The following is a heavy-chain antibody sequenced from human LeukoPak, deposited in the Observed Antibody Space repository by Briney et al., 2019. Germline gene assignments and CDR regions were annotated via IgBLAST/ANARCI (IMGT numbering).Heavy chain of an antibody. CDR1: GGSISSSSYY. Sequence: PSETLSLTCTVSGGSISSSSYYWGWIRQPPGKGLEWIGSIYYSGSTYYNPSLKSRVTISVDTSKNQFSLKLSSVTAADTAVYYCAKRAIAACPFFDYWGQGTLVTVSS. D-gene: IGHD6-6*01. CDR3: AKRAIAACPFFDY. J-gene: IGHJ4*02. CDR2: IYYSGST. V-gene: IGHV4-39*01.